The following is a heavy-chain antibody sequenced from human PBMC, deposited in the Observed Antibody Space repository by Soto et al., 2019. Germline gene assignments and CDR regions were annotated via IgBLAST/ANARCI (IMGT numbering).Heavy chain of an antibody. CDR2: ISSSSSVI. V-gene: IGHV3-48*01. J-gene: IGHJ4*02. CDR1: GFILSDCA. D-gene: IGHD2-2*01. Sequence: PGGSLRLSCATSGFILSDCAMNWVRQAPGKGLEWVSYISSSSSVIDYADSVKGRFTVSRDNSKNSLYLQMNSLRAEDTAVYYCAARDVVTDYWGQGTLVTVSS. CDR3: AARDVVTDY.